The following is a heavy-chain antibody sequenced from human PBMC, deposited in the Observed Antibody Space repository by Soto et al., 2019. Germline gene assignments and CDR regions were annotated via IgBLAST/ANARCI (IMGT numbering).Heavy chain of an antibody. CDR1: GFTFSSYG. CDR2: ISYDGSNK. CDR3: AKETYTGPLDY. V-gene: IGHV3-30*18. Sequence: QVQLVESGGGVVQPGRSLRLFCAASGFTFSSYGMHWVRQAPGKGLEWVAVISYDGSNKYYADSVKGRFTISRDNSKNNLYLQMKRLRTKDTAVYYCAKETYTGPLDYWGQGTLVIVSS. D-gene: IGHD1-1*01. J-gene: IGHJ4*02.